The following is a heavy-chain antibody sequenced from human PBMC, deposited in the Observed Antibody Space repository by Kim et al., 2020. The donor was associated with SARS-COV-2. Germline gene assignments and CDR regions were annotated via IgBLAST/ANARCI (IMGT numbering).Heavy chain of an antibody. CDR2: IYYSGST. J-gene: IGHJ3*02. D-gene: IGHD2-2*01. Sequence: SETLSLTCTVSGGSISSYYWSWIRQPPGKGLEWIGYIYYSGSTNYNPSLKSRVTISVDTSKNQFSLKLSSVTAADTAVYYCARASSTSWAGKSIDAFDIWGQGTMVTVSS. CDR1: GGSISSYY. V-gene: IGHV4-59*08. CDR3: ARASSTSWAGKSIDAFDI.